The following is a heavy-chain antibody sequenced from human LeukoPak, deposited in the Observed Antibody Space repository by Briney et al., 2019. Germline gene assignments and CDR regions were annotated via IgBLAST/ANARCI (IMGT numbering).Heavy chain of an antibody. J-gene: IGHJ4*02. CDR1: GFIFASYE. CDR2: ISTGGNTI. CDR3: VRGRTDC. Sequence: GGSLRLSCAASGFIFASYEMNWVRQAPGKGLEWVSYISTGGNTIYYADSAKGRFTISRDNAKNSLYLQMDSLRAEDTAVYYCVRGRTDCWGQGTLVTVSS. V-gene: IGHV3-48*03.